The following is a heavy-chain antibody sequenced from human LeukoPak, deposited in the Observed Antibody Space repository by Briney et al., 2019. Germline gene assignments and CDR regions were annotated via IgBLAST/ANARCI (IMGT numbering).Heavy chain of an antibody. D-gene: IGHD3-22*01. CDR3: ARPGIVVVSSGWFDP. Sequence: GASVKVSCKASGYTFTGYYIHWVRRAPGQGLEWMGWMNPNSGGTKTAQKFQGRVTMTRDTSISTAYMELGSLTSDDTAVYYCARPGIVVVSSGWFDPWGQGTLVTVSS. CDR2: MNPNSGGT. J-gene: IGHJ5*02. V-gene: IGHV1-2*02. CDR1: GYTFTGYY.